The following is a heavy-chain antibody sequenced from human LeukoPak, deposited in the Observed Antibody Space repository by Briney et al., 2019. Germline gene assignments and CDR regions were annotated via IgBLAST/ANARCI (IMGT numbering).Heavy chain of an antibody. CDR2: MNPNSANT. Sequence: GASVKVSCKASGYTFSNYDINWVRQAYGQGLEWMGWMNPNSANTGYAQKFQGRVTMTTSTSINTAYMELSSLRSEDTALYYCARGGTRYCASTSCSDYYYYGVDVWGQGTTVTVSS. CDR3: ARGGTRYCASTSCSDYYYYGVDV. V-gene: IGHV1-8*01. D-gene: IGHD2-2*01. CDR1: GYTFSNYD. J-gene: IGHJ6*02.